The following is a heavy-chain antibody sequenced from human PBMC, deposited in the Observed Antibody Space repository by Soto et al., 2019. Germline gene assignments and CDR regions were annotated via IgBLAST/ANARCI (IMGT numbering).Heavy chain of an antibody. Sequence: QVQLVQSGAEVKKPGASVKVSCKASGYTFTSYYMHWVRQAPGQGLEWMGIINPSGGSTSYAQKFQGRVTMTRDTSTSTVYMELSSLRSEDTAVYYSARDRVAVAVHPPHDVDYWGQGSLVTVSS. D-gene: IGHD6-19*01. CDR2: INPSGGST. CDR3: ARDRVAVAVHPPHDVDY. V-gene: IGHV1-46*01. CDR1: GYTFTSYY. J-gene: IGHJ4*02.